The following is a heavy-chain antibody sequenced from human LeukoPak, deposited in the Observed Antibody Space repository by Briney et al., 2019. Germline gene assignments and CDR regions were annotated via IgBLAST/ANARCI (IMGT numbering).Heavy chain of an antibody. D-gene: IGHD5-24*01. CDR2: ITSSSSYI. V-gene: IGHV3-21*01. CDR3: AREDGYNYEFDY. CDR1: GFTFSDYS. Sequence: GGSLRLSCAASGFTFSDYSMNWVRQAPGKGLEWVSSITSSSSYIYYADSVKGRFAISRDNAKNSLYLQMNSLRAEDTAVYYCAREDGYNYEFDYWGQGTLVTVSS. J-gene: IGHJ4*02.